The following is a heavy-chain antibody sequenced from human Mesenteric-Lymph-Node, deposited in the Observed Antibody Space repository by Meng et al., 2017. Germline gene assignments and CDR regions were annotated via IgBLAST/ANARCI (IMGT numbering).Heavy chain of an antibody. D-gene: IGHD3-9*01. CDR2: IRKDGGDI. CDR1: GFTFSSYW. J-gene: IGHJ4*01. Sequence: GGSLRLSCAASGFTFSSYWMTWVRQAPGKGLEWVANIRKDGGDIYYVDSVKGRFTISRDNAKNSLHLQMDSLRVEDTGVYFCARDTDWHNFDKWGHGNQV. V-gene: IGHV3-7*01. CDR3: ARDTDWHNFDK.